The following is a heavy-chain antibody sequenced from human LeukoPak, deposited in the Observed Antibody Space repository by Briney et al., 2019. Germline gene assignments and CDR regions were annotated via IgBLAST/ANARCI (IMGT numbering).Heavy chain of an antibody. J-gene: IGHJ4*02. CDR1: GGSFSGYY. CDR3: ARITGYSSGWYRGIHDFDY. CDR2: INHSGST. Sequence: SETLSLTCAVYGGSFSGYYWSWIRQPPGKGLEWIGEINHSGSTNYNPSLKSRVTISVDTSKNQFSLKLSSVTAADTAVYYCARITGYSSGWYRGIHDFDYWGQGTLVTVSS. D-gene: IGHD6-19*01. V-gene: IGHV4-34*01.